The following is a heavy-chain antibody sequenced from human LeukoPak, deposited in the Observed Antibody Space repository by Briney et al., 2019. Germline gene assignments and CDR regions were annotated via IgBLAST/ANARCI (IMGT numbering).Heavy chain of an antibody. Sequence: GGSLRLSCAASGFTFTIYEMGWVRQAPGMGLEWVSYISGSGTTIYYADPVKGRFTFSRDNAKNSLYLQMNSLRVEDTAVYYCARGGKPRAFDVWGQGTVVTVSS. CDR2: ISGSGTTI. V-gene: IGHV3-48*03. CDR1: GFTFTIYE. CDR3: ARGGKPRAFDV. J-gene: IGHJ3*01.